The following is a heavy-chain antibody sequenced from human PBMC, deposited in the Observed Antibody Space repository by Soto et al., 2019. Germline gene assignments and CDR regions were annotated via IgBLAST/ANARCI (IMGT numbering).Heavy chain of an antibody. Sequence: SSETLSLTCTVSGGSISSYYWSWIRQPPGKGLEWIGYIYYSGSTNYNPSLKSRVTISVDTSKNQFSLKLTSVTAADTAVYYCARDKYCSGGSCRKNWFDPWGQGTLVTVSS. J-gene: IGHJ5*02. V-gene: IGHV4-59*01. CDR3: ARDKYCSGGSCRKNWFDP. D-gene: IGHD2-15*01. CDR1: GGSISSYY. CDR2: IYYSGST.